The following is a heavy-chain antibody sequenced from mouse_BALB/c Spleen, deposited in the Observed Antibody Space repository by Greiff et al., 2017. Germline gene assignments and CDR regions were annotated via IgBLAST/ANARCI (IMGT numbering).Heavy chain of an antibody. CDR1: GYSITSDYA. V-gene: IGHV3-2*02. Sequence: EVKLVESGPGLVKPSQSLSLTCTVTGYSITSDYAWNWIRQFPGNKLEWMGYISYSGSTSYNPSLKSRISITRDTSKNQFFLQLNSVTTEDTATYYCARYYDGYYTYAMDYWGQGTSVTVSS. CDR3: ARYYDGYYTYAMDY. J-gene: IGHJ4*01. CDR2: ISYSGST. D-gene: IGHD2-3*01.